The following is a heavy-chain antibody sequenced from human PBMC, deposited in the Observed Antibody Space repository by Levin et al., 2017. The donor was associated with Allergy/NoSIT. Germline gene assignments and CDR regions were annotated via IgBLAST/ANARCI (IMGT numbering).Heavy chain of an antibody. CDR2: IYVTGST. J-gene: IGHJ6*03. CDR3: ARDLEDFSGYKPYCYMDV. D-gene: IGHD5-12*01. CDR1: CDSISRGFYY. Sequence: SQTLSLTCSVSCDSISRGFYYWSWIRQPAGEGLEWIGRIYVTGSTTYSPSLKSRVTISLHRSKDQVSLKINSVTAADTAVYYCARDLEDFSGYKPYCYMDVWGKGTTVTVSS. V-gene: IGHV4-61*02.